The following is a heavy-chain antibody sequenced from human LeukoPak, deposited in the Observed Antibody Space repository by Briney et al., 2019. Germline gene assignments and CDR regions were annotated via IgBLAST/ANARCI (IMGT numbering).Heavy chain of an antibody. CDR2: MNPNSGNT. Sequence: ASVKVSCKASGYTFTSYDINWVRQATGQGLEWMGWMNPNSGNTGYAQKFQGRVTITRNTSISTAYMELSSLRSEDTAVYYCARVPYYDFWSGYYAFDYCGQGTLVTVSS. CDR3: ARVPYYDFWSGYYAFDY. V-gene: IGHV1-8*03. J-gene: IGHJ4*02. CDR1: GYTFTSYD. D-gene: IGHD3-3*01.